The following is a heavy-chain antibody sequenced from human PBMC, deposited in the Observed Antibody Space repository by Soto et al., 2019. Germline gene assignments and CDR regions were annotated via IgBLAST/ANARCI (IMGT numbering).Heavy chain of an antibody. CDR2: IIPIFGTA. CDR1: GGTFSSYA. Sequence: QVQLVQSGAAVKKPGSSVKVSYKASGGTFSSYAISWVRQAPGQGLEWMGGIIPIFGTANYAQKFQGRVTITADESTTTAYMELSSLRSEETAVYYCARGPASGGDWLGYYYGMDVWGQGTTVTVSS. V-gene: IGHV1-69*01. CDR3: ARGPASGGDWLGYYYGMDV. D-gene: IGHD2-21*02. J-gene: IGHJ6*02.